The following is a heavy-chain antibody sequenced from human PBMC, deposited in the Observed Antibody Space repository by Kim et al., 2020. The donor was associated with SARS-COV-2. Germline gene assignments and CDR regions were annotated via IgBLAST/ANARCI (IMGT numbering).Heavy chain of an antibody. D-gene: IGHD7-27*01. J-gene: IGHJ4*02. Sequence: GGSLRLSCAASGFTFHHYWIHWVRQAPGKGLVWVSRVSGDGSSTTYADSVKGRFTISRDNAKKAVYLQRNSLRPEDTAVYYCARVDWGLDYWVQGTLVTVFS. V-gene: IGHV3-74*01. CDR2: VSGDGSST. CDR3: ARVDWGLDY. CDR1: GFTFHHYW.